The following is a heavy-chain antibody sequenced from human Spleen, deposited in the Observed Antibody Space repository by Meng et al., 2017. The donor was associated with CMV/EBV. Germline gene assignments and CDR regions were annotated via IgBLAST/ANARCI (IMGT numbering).Heavy chain of an antibody. D-gene: IGHD6-19*01. CDR1: GYTFTSYG. CDR3: ARVEYSSGWYDGINCFDP. Sequence: ASVKVSCKASGYTFTSYGISWVRQAPGQGLEWMGWISAYNGNTNYAQKLQGRVTMTTDTSTSTAYMELRSLRSDDTAVYYCARVEYSSGWYDGINCFDPWGQGTLVTVSS. V-gene: IGHV1-18*01. J-gene: IGHJ5*02. CDR2: ISAYNGNT.